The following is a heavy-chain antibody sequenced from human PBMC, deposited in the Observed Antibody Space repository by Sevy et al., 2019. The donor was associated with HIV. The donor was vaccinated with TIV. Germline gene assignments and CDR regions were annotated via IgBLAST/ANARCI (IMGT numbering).Heavy chain of an antibody. CDR2: ITNDGTNK. D-gene: IGHD3-16*01. J-gene: IGHJ4*02. CDR3: AKAGDLGPFDF. Sequence: GGSLSLSCAASGFSFTAYAIHWVRQAPGKGLEWLAVITNDGTNKFYADSVKGRFTVSRDNSRNTLSLQMDSLSTEDTAIYYCAKAGDLGPFDFWGLGTRVTVSS. CDR1: GFSFTAYA. V-gene: IGHV3-30*18.